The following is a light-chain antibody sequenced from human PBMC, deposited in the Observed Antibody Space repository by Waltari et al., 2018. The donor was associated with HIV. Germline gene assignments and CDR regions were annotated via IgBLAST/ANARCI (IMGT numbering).Light chain of an antibody. CDR2: QDN. CDR3: QAWDNITAI. Sequence: SYELTQPPSVSVSPGQTASIPCSGHKSGDKFASWYQQKPGQSPVMVIYQDNERPSGIPERFSGSNSGNTATLTISGTQALDEADYFCQAWDNITAIFGGGTKLTVL. CDR1: KSGDKF. V-gene: IGLV3-1*01. J-gene: IGLJ2*01.